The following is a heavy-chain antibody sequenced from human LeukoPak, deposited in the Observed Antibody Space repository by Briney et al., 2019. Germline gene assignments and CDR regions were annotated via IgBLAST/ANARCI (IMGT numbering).Heavy chain of an antibody. CDR1: GFTFSSYA. CDR2: ISYDGSNK. V-gene: IGHV3-30-3*01. Sequence: PGGSLRLSCAASGFTFSSYAMHWVRQAPGKGLEWVAVISYDGSNKYYADSVKGRFTISRDNSKNTLYLQMNSLRAEDTAVYYCAGSRFGSHFDYWGQGTLVTVSS. D-gene: IGHD3-3*01. J-gene: IGHJ4*02. CDR3: AGSRFGSHFDY.